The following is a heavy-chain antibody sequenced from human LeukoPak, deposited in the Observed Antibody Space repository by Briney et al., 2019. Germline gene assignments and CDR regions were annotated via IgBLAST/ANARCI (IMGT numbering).Heavy chain of an antibody. D-gene: IGHD3-22*01. V-gene: IGHV1-2*02. CDR3: ARVPMDDSSGYLPFYFDY. Sequence: ASVKVSCKASGYTFTGYYMHWVRQAPGQGLEWMGWINPNSGGTKSAQKFQGRVTMTRDTSISTAYMELSRLRSDDTAVYYCARVPMDDSSGYLPFYFDYWGQGTLVTVSS. CDR1: GYTFTGYY. CDR2: INPNSGGT. J-gene: IGHJ4*02.